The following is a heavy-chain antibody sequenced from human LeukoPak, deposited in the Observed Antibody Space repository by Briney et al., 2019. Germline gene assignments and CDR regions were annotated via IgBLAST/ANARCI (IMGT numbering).Heavy chain of an antibody. CDR3: ASERITMTH. CDR2: IKQDGREK. V-gene: IGHV3-7*04. J-gene: IGHJ4*02. CDR1: GFTFSSYW. D-gene: IGHD3-22*01. Sequence: GGSLRLSCAASGFTFSSYWMSWVRQAPGKGLEWVANIKQDGREKYYGDSVKGRFTISRDNAKNSLYLQMNSLRAEDTAVYYCASERITMTHWGQGTLVTVSS.